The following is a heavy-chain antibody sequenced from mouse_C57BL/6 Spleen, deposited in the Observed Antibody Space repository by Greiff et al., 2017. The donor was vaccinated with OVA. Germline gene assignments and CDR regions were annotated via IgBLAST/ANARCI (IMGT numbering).Heavy chain of an antibody. V-gene: IGHV1-54*01. D-gene: IGHD1-1*01. CDR2: INPGSGGT. CDR3: ARPGDYGSSYDYAMDY. Sequence: QVHVKQSGAELVRPGTSVKVSCKASGYAFTNYLIEWVKQRPGQGLEWIGVINPGSGGTNYNEKFKGKATLTADKSSSTAYMQLSSLTSEDSAVYFCARPGDYGSSYDYAMDYWGQGTSVTVSS. J-gene: IGHJ4*01. CDR1: GYAFTNYL.